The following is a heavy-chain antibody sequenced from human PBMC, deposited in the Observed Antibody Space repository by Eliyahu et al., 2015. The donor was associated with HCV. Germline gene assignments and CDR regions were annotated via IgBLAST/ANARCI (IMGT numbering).Heavy chain of an antibody. CDR1: GFSFAW. CDR3: TTEMSRARYGSGNYPPFDN. V-gene: IGHV3-15*01. J-gene: IGHJ4*02. Sequence: EVQLVESGGGLVKPGGSLRLXCEASGFSFAWXTWVRQAPGKGPEWVGRIKSRSDGGTTDYAAPVRGRFTISRDDSENTLYLQMNSLKTEDTAVYYCTTEMSRARYGSGNYPPFDNWGQGTLVTVSA. D-gene: IGHD3-10*01. CDR2: IKSRSDGGTT.